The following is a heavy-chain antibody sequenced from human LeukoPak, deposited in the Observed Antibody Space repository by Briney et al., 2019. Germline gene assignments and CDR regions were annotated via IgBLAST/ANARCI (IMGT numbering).Heavy chain of an antibody. CDR2: INAGNGNT. Sequence: ASVKVSCKASGYTFTSYAMHWVRQAPGQRLEWMGWINAGNGNTKYSQKFQGRVTITRDTSASTAYMELSSLRSEDTAVYYCARGWRVRLTSPTVGSNWFDPWGQGTLVTVSS. V-gene: IGHV1-3*01. J-gene: IGHJ5*02. D-gene: IGHD3-9*01. CDR1: GYTFTSYA. CDR3: ARGWRVRLTSPTVGSNWFDP.